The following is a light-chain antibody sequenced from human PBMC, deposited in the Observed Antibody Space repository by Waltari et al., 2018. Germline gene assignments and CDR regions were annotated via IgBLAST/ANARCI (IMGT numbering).Light chain of an antibody. CDR3: SSYTSSSTLV. V-gene: IGLV2-14*01. CDR1: SRDVGGYNY. J-gene: IGLJ1*01. CDR2: DVS. Sequence: QSALTQPASVSGSPGQSITISCTGTSRDVGGYNYFSWYQQHPGKAPKVMIYDVSNRPSGVSNRFSGSKSGNTASLTISGLQAEDEADYYCSSYTSSSTLVFGTGTKVTVL.